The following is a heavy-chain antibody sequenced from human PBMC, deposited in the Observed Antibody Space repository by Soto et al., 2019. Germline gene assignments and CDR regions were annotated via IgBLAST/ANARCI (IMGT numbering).Heavy chain of an antibody. CDR3: ARDARYYDFWSGYSTPFDY. Sequence: QVQLVQSGAEVKKPGDSVKVSCKASGYTFTSYGISWVRQAPGQGLEWMGWISAYNGNTNYAQKLQGRVTMTTDTSTSTAYMELRSLRSDDTAVYYCARDARYYDFWSGYSTPFDYWGQGTLVTVSS. V-gene: IGHV1-18*01. D-gene: IGHD3-3*01. J-gene: IGHJ4*02. CDR2: ISAYNGNT. CDR1: GYTFTSYG.